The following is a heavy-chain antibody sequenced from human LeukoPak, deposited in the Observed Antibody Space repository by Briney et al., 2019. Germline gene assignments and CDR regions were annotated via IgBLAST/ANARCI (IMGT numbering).Heavy chain of an antibody. J-gene: IGHJ4*02. CDR2: IYYSGST. V-gene: IGHV4-31*03. CDR1: GGSISSGGYY. Sequence: PSETLSLTCTVSGGSISSGGYYWSWIRQHPGKGLEWIGYIYYSGSTYYNPSLKSRVTISLDTSENQFSLKLSSVTAADTAVYFWAGDLVSSGWGYFDYWGQGTLVTVSS. CDR3: AGDLVSSGWGYFDY. D-gene: IGHD6-19*01.